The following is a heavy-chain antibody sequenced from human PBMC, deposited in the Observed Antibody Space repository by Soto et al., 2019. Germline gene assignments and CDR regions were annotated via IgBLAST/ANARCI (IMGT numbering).Heavy chain of an antibody. J-gene: IGHJ6*02. CDR2: INHSGST. CDR3: ARGEYQLLFPYYYHGMEV. Sequence: SETLSLTCAVYGGSFSGYYWSLIRQPPGKGLEWIGEINHSGSTNYNPSLKSRVTISVDTSKNQFSLKLSSVTAADTAVYYCARGEYQLLFPYYYHGMEVWGQGTTVTVSS. V-gene: IGHV4-34*01. D-gene: IGHD2-2*01. CDR1: GGSFSGYY.